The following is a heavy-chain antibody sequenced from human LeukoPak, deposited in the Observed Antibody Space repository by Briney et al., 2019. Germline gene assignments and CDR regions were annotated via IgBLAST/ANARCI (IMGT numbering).Heavy chain of an antibody. J-gene: IGHJ4*02. CDR1: GFTFKNHA. D-gene: IGHD3-10*01. CDR2: ISGNGDST. Sequence: GGSLRLSCAGSGFTFKNHAMSWVRQAPGKGLEWVSSISGNGDSTYDADSVKGRFTISRDNSRSTLYLQMNSLRPEDTAIYYCAREGYYGSGSPPSLYFDYWGQGTLVTVSS. CDR3: AREGYYGSGSPPSLYFDY. V-gene: IGHV3-23*01.